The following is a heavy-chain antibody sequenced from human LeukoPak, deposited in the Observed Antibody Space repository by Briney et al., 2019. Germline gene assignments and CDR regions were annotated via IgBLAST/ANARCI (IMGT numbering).Heavy chain of an antibody. D-gene: IGHD3-16*01. V-gene: IGHV4-59*01. CDR1: GGSINTYY. Sequence: KPSKTLSLTCSVSGGSINTYYWTWIRLSPGKGLDWIGYIYYSGTTNYNPSLKSRVSMSVDTSRNQFSLRLSSVTAADTAIYYCARGTVQMGMGERFFDFWGQGTLVTVSS. CDR3: ARGTVQMGMGERFFDF. J-gene: IGHJ4*02. CDR2: IYYSGTT.